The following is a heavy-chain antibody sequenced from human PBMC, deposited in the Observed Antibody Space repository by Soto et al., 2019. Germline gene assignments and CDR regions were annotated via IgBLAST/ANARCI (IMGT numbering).Heavy chain of an antibody. J-gene: IGHJ5*02. CDR2: IKQDGSEK. CDR3: ARDTLTYYDFWSGYYTRPITNNWFDP. D-gene: IGHD3-3*01. CDR1: GFTFSSYW. V-gene: IGHV3-7*01. Sequence: GGSLRLSCAASGFTFSSYWMSWVRQAPGKGLEWVANIKQDGSEKYYVDSVKGRFTISRDNAKNSLYLQMNSLRAEDTAVYYCARDTLTYYDFWSGYYTRPITNNWFDPWGQGTLVTVSS.